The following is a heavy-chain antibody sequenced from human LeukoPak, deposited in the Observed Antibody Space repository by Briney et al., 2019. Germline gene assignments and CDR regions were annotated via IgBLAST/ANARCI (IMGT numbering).Heavy chain of an antibody. D-gene: IGHD6-13*01. CDR2: IYYSGST. Sequence: SETLSLTCTVSGGSISSYYWSWIRQPPGKGLEWIGYIYYSGSTNYNPSLKSRVTISADTSKNQFSLNLSSVTAADTAVYYCARGLLVLGFYFYYYMDVWGKGTTVTVSS. CDR1: GGSISSYY. J-gene: IGHJ6*03. V-gene: IGHV4-59*01. CDR3: ARGLLVLGFYFYYYMDV.